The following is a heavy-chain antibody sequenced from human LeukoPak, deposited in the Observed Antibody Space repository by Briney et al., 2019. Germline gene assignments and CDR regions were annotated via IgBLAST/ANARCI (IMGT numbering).Heavy chain of an antibody. CDR1: GSTFSSFG. D-gene: IGHD3-10*01. Sequence: GGSLRLSCAASGSTFSSFGLHWVRQAPGRGLEWVALTSPDGSYAYYADSVKGRFTISRDNSENTFYLQLTNVRSEDAAVYFCARDHGAFDYWGQGTLVTVSS. CDR2: TSPDGSYA. CDR3: ARDHGAFDY. V-gene: IGHV3-30*04. J-gene: IGHJ4*02.